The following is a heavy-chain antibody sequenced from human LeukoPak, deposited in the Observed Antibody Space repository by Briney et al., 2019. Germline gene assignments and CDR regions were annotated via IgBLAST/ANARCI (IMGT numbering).Heavy chain of an antibody. J-gene: IGHJ4*02. CDR2: ISGSGGST. CDR3: AKGQCSGGSCYSDY. CDR1: GFTFSSYA. D-gene: IGHD2-15*01. V-gene: IGHV3-23*01. Sequence: SGGSLRLSCAASGFTFSSYAMSWVRQAPGKGLEWVSAISGSGGSTYYADSVKGRFTISRDNSKNTLYLQMNSLRAEDTAVYYCAKGQCSGGSCYSDYWGQGTLVTVSS.